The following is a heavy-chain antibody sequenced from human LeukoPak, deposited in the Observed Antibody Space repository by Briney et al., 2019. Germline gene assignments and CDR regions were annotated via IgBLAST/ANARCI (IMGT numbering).Heavy chain of an antibody. CDR3: ARGRITMVRGVTDFDY. J-gene: IGHJ4*02. V-gene: IGHV3-21*01. Sequence: GSLRLSCAASGFTFSSYSMNWVRQAPGKGLEWVSSTSSSSSYIYYADSVKGRFTISRDNAKNSLYLQMNSLRAEDTAVYYCARGRITMVRGVTDFDYWGQGTLVTVSS. D-gene: IGHD3-10*01. CDR1: GFTFSSYS. CDR2: TSSSSSYI.